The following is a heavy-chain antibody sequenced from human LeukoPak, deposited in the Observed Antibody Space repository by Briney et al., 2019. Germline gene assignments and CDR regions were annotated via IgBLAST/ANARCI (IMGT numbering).Heavy chain of an antibody. J-gene: IGHJ4*02. D-gene: IGHD3-16*01. Sequence: GGSLRLSCAASGFTFSSYAMHWVRQASGKGLQWVAVISYDGSQKYYADSVKGRFTISRDNSKNTLYLQMNSLRAEDTAVYYCASLLIPDIDYWGQGTLVTVSS. V-gene: IGHV3-30-3*01. CDR2: ISYDGSQK. CDR3: ASLLIPDIDY. CDR1: GFTFSSYA.